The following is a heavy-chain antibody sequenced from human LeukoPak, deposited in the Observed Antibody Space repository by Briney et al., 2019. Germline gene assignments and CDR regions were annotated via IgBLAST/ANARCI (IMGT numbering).Heavy chain of an antibody. CDR2: ISGSGGST. CDR1: GFTFSSYA. V-gene: IGHV3-23*01. CDR3: AKHRYCSSTSCYQGGYYYGMDV. D-gene: IGHD2-2*01. Sequence: PGGSLRLSCAASGFTFSSYAMSWVRQAPGKGLEWVPAISGSGGSTYYADSVKGRFTISRDNSKNTLYLQMNSLRAEDTAVYYCAKHRYCSSTSCYQGGYYYGMDVWGQGTTVTVSS. J-gene: IGHJ6*02.